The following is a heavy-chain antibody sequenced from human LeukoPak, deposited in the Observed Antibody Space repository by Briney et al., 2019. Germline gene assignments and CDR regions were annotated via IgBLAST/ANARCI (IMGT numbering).Heavy chain of an antibody. V-gene: IGHV3-23*01. CDR2: ISGSGGST. J-gene: IGHJ5*02. D-gene: IGHD3-3*01. CDR1: GFTFSSYA. CDR3: AKDGRGVVTNWFDP. Sequence: PGGSLRLSCAASGFTFSSYATSWVRQAPGKGLEWVSAISGSGGSTYYADSVKGRFTISRDNSKNTLYLQMNSLRAEDTAVYYCAKDGRGVVTNWFDPWGQGTLVTVSS.